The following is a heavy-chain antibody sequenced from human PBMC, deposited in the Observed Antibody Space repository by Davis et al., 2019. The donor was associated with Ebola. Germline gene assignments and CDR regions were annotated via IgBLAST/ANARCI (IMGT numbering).Heavy chain of an antibody. CDR2: INAGNGNT. Sequence: ASVKVSCKASGYTFTSYAMHWVRQAPGQRLEWMGWINAGNGNTKYSQKFQGRVTITRDTSASTAYMELSSLRSEDTAVYYCARVSRADYYYYGMDVWGQGTTVTVSS. CDR1: GYTFTSYA. CDR3: ARVSRADYYYYGMDV. J-gene: IGHJ6*02. D-gene: IGHD3-10*01. V-gene: IGHV1-3*01.